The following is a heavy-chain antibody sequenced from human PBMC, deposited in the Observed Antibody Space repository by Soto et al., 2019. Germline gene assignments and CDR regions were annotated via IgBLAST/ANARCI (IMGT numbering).Heavy chain of an antibody. CDR3: ASDRSSGWDQGYGMDV. V-gene: IGHV4-59*01. Sequence: XETLCLTCTVSGCSISTYYWSWIRQPPGKGLEWIGYIYYSGSTSYNPSLKSRVTISVDTSKNQFSLKLRPVTAADTAVYYCASDRSSGWDQGYGMDVSRQGPTVTVSS. D-gene: IGHD6-19*01. CDR2: IYYSGST. J-gene: IGHJ6*02. CDR1: GCSISTYY.